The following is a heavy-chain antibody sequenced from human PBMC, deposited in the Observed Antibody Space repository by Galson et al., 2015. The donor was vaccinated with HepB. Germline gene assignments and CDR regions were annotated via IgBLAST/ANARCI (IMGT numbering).Heavy chain of an antibody. Sequence: SLRLSCAASGFIFSGSGIHWVRQAPGKGLEWVGRIRSTGDGYATAYGASVKGRFTVSRDDSKNTAYLQMNSVKTEDTAVYYCSRMTGISYFYSGMDVWGQGTTVTVSS. CDR1: GFIFSGSG. CDR3: SRMTGISYFYSGMDV. CDR2: IRSTGDGYAT. J-gene: IGHJ6*02. D-gene: IGHD1-1*01. V-gene: IGHV3-73*01.